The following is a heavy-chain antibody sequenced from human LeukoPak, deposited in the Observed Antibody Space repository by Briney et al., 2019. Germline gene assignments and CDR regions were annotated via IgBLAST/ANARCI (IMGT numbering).Heavy chain of an antibody. CDR1: GYTFTSYG. D-gene: IGHD3-9*01. V-gene: IGHV1-18*01. CDR3: ARDMLDDILTGYYRVDAFDI. Sequence: ASVKVSCMASGYTFTSYGISWVRQAPGQGLEWMGWISAYNGNTNYAQKLQGRVTMTTDTSTSTAYMELRSLRSDDTAVYYCARDMLDDILTGYYRVDAFDIWGQGTMVTVSS. J-gene: IGHJ3*02. CDR2: ISAYNGNT.